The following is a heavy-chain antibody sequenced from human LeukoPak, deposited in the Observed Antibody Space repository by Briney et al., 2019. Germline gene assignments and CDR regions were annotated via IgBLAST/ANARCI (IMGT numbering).Heavy chain of an antibody. CDR1: GGPFSGYY. J-gene: IGHJ2*01. V-gene: IGHV4-34*01. CDR2: INHSGST. CDR3: ARDWLQSPYFDL. D-gene: IGHD5-24*01. Sequence: SETLSLTCAVYGGPFSGYYWSWIRQPPGKGLEWIGEINHSGSTNYNPSLKSRVTISVDTSKNQFSLKLSSVTAADTAVYYCARDWLQSPYFDLWGRGTLVTVSS.